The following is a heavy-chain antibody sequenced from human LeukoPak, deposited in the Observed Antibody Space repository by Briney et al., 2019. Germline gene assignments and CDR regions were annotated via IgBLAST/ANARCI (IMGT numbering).Heavy chain of an antibody. CDR3: ARDGGSRVPFY. D-gene: IGHD3-16*01. CDR2: ISSSSSYI. CDR1: GFTFSSYS. J-gene: IGHJ4*01. Sequence: GGSLRLSRAASGFTFSSYSMNWVRQAPGKGLEWVSSISSSSSYIYYADSVKGRFTISRDNAKNSLYLQMNSLRAEDTAVYYCARDGGSRVPFYWGHGTLVTVSS. V-gene: IGHV3-21*01.